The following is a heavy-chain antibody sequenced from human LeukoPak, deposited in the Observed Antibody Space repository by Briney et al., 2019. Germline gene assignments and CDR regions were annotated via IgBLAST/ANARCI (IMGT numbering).Heavy chain of an antibody. J-gene: IGHJ3*02. CDR3: ARATITMALGTPADAFDI. Sequence: SETLSLTCTVSGGSISSSSYYWGWIRQPPGKGLEWIGSIYYSGSTYYNPSLKSRVTISVETSKKQFSLKLRSVSAADTAVYYCARATITMALGTPADAFDIWGQGTMVTVSS. V-gene: IGHV4-39*07. CDR2: IYYSGST. D-gene: IGHD3-10*01. CDR1: GGSISSSSYY.